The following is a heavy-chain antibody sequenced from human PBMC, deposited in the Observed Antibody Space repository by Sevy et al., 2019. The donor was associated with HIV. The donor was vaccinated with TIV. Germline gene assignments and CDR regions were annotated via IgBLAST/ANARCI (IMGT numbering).Heavy chain of an antibody. V-gene: IGHV3-30-3*01. J-gene: IGHJ4*02. D-gene: IGHD3-16*01. CDR3: ARDRGLGKNVFFDY. Sequence: GGSLRLSCAASGFTFSSYAMHWVRQAPGKGLEWVAVISYDGSNKYYADSVKGRFTISRDNSKNTLYLQMNSLRTEDTAVYYCARDRGLGKNVFFDYWGQGTLVTVSS. CDR2: ISYDGSNK. CDR1: GFTFSSYA.